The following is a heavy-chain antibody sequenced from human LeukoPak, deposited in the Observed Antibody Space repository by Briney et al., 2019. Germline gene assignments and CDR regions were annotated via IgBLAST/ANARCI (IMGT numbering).Heavy chain of an antibody. D-gene: IGHD2-15*01. J-gene: IGHJ4*02. V-gene: IGHV3-30*02. CDR1: GFTFSNYG. CDR3: ANIPYGSGTETGY. Sequence: PGGSLRLSCAASGFTFSNYGIHWVRQAPGKGLEWVAFIQYDGRDKYYADSVKGRFTISRDNSKNTLYLQMNSLRPEDTAVYFCANIPYGSGTETGYWGQGTLVTVPS. CDR2: IQYDGRDK.